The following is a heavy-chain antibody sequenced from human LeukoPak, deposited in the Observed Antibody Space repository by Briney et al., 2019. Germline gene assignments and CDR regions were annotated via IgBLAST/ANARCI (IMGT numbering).Heavy chain of an antibody. V-gene: IGHV3-30*04. Sequence: GGSLRLSCAASGFTFSSYAMHWVRQAPGKGLEWVAVISYDESNKYYADSVKGRFTISRDNSKNTLYLQMNSLRAEDTAVYYCARDHGSGIDYWGQGTLVTVSS. CDR3: ARDHGSGIDY. D-gene: IGHD3-10*01. CDR1: GFTFSSYA. CDR2: ISYDESNK. J-gene: IGHJ4*02.